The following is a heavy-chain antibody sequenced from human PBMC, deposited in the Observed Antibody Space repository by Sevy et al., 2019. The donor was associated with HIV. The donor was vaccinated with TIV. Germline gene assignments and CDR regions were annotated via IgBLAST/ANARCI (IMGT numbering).Heavy chain of an antibody. D-gene: IGHD6-13*01. V-gene: IGHV4-59*01. CDR1: GGSISSYY. CDR3: ARVRWRYSSSWGYDY. Sequence: PETLSLTCTVSGGSISSYYWSWIRQPPGKGLEWIGYIYYSGSTNYNPSLKSRVTISVDTSKNQFSLKLSSVTAADTAVYYCARVRWRYSSSWGYDYWGQGTLVTVSS. CDR2: IYYSGST. J-gene: IGHJ4*02.